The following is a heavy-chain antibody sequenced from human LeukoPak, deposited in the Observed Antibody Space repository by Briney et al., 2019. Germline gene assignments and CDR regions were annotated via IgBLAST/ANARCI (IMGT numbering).Heavy chain of an antibody. CDR3: ARGTLYRGWSYYLDF. Sequence: SETLSLTCSVSGDSISLSFYYWGWIRQPPGKALEWIGSVYYSGTTSYNPSLKSRVTISVDMSKNHFSLRLRSVTAADKAMYYCARGTLYRGWSYYLDFWGQGSQVTVSS. CDR1: GDSISLSFYY. V-gene: IGHV4-39*07. J-gene: IGHJ4*02. D-gene: IGHD6-19*01. CDR2: VYYSGTT.